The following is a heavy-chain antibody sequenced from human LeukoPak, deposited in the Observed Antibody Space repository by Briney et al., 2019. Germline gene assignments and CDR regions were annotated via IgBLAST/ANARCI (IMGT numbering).Heavy chain of an antibody. V-gene: IGHV4-34*01. CDR2: INHSGST. J-gene: IGHJ3*02. Sequence: SETLSLTCAVYGGSFSGYYWSWIRQPPGKGLEWIGEINHSGSTNYNPSLKSRVTISVDTSKNQFSLKLSSVTAADTAVYYCATGITMVRGDAFDIWAKGQWSPSPQ. D-gene: IGHD3-10*01. CDR3: ATGITMVRGDAFDI. CDR1: GGSFSGYY.